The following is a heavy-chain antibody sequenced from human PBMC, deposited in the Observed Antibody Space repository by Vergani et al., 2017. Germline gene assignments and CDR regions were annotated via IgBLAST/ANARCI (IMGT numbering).Heavy chain of an antibody. CDR2: IFSRGTT. CDR3: ARGNRAEGGSGPDK. Sequence: QVQLQESGPGLVKPSQTLSLSCTVSGGSVRTSIGYYWTWIRPPAGKSLVWIGEIFSRGTTNYNPSFKNRDNISVDTSENLFPLMLNSVTAADTAVYCCARGNRAEGGSGPDKWGEGTLVTVSS. V-gene: IGHV4-61*02. J-gene: IGHJ4*02. CDR1: GGSVRTSIGYY. D-gene: IGHD6-13*01.